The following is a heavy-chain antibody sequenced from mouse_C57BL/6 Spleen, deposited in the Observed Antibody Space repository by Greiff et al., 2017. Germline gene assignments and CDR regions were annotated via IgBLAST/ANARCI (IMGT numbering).Heavy chain of an antibody. Sequence: QVQLKESGAELVRPGTSVKVSCKASGYAFTNYLIEWVKQRPGQGLEWIGVINPGSGGTNYNEKFKGKATLTADKSSSTAYMQLSSLTSEDSAVYFCARKGYDGDFDYWGQGTTLTVSS. CDR3: ARKGYDGDFDY. V-gene: IGHV1-54*01. D-gene: IGHD2-2*01. J-gene: IGHJ2*01. CDR2: INPGSGGT. CDR1: GYAFTNYL.